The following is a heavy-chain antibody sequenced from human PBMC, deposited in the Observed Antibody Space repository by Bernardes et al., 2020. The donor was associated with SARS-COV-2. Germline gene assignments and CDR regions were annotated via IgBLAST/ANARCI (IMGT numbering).Heavy chain of an antibody. V-gene: IGHV3-9*01. D-gene: IGHD4-17*01. CDR2: ISWNSGSI. J-gene: IGHJ4*02. Sequence: GGSLILSCAASGFTFDDYAMHWVRQAPGQGLEWVSGISWNSGSIGYADSVKGRFTISRDNAKNSLYLQMNSLRAEDTALYYCAKAGSYDYGDYAPDYWGQGTLVTVSS. CDR3: AKAGSYDYGDYAPDY. CDR1: GFTFDDYA.